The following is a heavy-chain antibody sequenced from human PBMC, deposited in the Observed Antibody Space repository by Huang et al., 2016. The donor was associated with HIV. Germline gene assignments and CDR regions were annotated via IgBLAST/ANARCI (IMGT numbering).Heavy chain of an antibody. CDR1: GGSISRYY. Sequence: QVQLQESGPGLVKPSETLSLTCTVSGGSISRYYWSWIRQPPGKGLECIWYIYYSGSTNYNPSPKSRVTISVDTSKNQFSLKLRSVTAADTAVYYCARGPSPWLQEAFDIWGQGTMVTVSS. D-gene: IGHD5-12*01. CDR3: ARGPSPWLQEAFDI. CDR2: IYYSGST. V-gene: IGHV4-59*01. J-gene: IGHJ3*02.